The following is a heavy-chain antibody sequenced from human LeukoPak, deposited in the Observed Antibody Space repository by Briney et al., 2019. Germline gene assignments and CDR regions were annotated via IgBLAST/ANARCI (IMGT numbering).Heavy chain of an antibody. J-gene: IGHJ4*02. CDR2: INPNSGGR. D-gene: IGHD3-3*01. CDR1: GYTFTIYY. V-gene: IGHV1-2*02. CDR3: ARDLRSGYYDY. Sequence: GASVTVSCKASGYTFTIYYLHWVRQAPGQGLERMGWINPNSGGRNYAQKIQGRVTMTRDTSISTAYMELSRLTSDDTAVYYCARDLRSGYYDYWGQGTLVTVSS.